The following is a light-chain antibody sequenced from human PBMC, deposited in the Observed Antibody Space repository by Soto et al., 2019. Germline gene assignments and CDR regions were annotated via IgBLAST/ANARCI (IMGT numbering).Light chain of an antibody. CDR3: QQYGSSPWT. Sequence: EIVMTQSPATLAVSRGERATLSCRASQSVRSSLAWYHQKPGQAPRLLIYGASNRATGIPARFSGSGSGTDFTLTISSLEPEDFAVYYCQQYGSSPWTFGQGTMVDI. CDR1: QSVRSS. J-gene: IGKJ1*01. V-gene: IGKV3-20*01. CDR2: GAS.